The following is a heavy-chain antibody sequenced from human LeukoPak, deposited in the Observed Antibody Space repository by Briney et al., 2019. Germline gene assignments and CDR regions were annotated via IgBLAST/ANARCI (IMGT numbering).Heavy chain of an antibody. V-gene: IGHV3-7*01. CDR2: IRQDGGLK. CDR1: GFTFSSYW. J-gene: IGHJ4*02. D-gene: IGHD1-26*01. Sequence: PGGSLRLSCTASGFTFSSYWMSWVRQAPGKGLEWVANIRQDGGLKHYVDSVKGRFTISRDNAENSLYLQMNSLRAEDTAVYSCAREIVGPMKSYFDCWGEGSLVT. CDR3: AREIVGPMKSYFDC.